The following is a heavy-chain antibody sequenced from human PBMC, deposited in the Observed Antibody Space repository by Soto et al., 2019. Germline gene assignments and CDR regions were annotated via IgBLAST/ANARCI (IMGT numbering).Heavy chain of an antibody. CDR2: MNPNSGNT. D-gene: IGHD2-21*02. Sequence: ASVKVSCKASGYTFTSYDINWVRQATGQGLEWMGWMNPNSGNTGYAQKFQGRVTMTRNTSISTAYMELSSLRSEDTAVYYCARAPGGNSYYYYGMDVWGQGTTVTVSS. CDR3: ARAPGGNSYYYYGMDV. CDR1: GYTFTSYD. J-gene: IGHJ6*02. V-gene: IGHV1-8*01.